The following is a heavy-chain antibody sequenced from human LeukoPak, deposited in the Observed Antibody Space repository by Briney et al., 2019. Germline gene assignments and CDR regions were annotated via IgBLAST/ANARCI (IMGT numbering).Heavy chain of an antibody. CDR3: AKDLYRSYGSGSYFEY. J-gene: IGHJ4*02. D-gene: IGHD3-10*01. CDR2: ISGSGSST. CDR1: GFTFSSYA. V-gene: IGHV3-23*01. Sequence: GGSLRLSCAASGFTFSSYAMSWVRQAPGKGLEWVSAISGSGSSTHYADSVKGRFTISRDNSKNTLYLQMNILRVEDTAVYYCAKDLYRSYGSGSYFEYWGQGTLVTVSS.